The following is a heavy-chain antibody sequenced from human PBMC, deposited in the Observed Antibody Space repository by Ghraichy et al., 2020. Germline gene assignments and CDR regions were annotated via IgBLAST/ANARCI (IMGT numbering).Heavy chain of an antibody. CDR1: EFTFDGYP. V-gene: IGHV3-23*01. D-gene: IGHD1-26*01. CDR3: AKEVYSGSYFSFRYFDL. J-gene: IGHJ2*01. Sequence: GESLNISCAVSEFTFDGYPMTWVRQAPGKGLEWVSTLGADGRSTFYADSVKGRFTISRDKSKRTMYLQMNSLRADDTAVYYCAKEVYSGSYFSFRYFDLWGRGTPVIVS. CDR2: LGADGRST.